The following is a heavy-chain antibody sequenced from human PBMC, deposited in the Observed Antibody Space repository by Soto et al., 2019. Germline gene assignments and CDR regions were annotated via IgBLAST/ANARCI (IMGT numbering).Heavy chain of an antibody. J-gene: IGHJ6*02. CDR1: GFTFSDHY. V-gene: IGHV3-72*01. CDR3: ARVSRYCSGGSCPMDV. D-gene: IGHD2-15*01. Sequence: PGGSLRLSCAASGFTFSDHYMDWVRQAPGKGLQWVGRTRNKANSYTTEYAASVKGRFTISRDDSKNSLYLQMNSLKTEDTAVYYCARVSRYCSGGSCPMDVWGQGTTVTVSS. CDR2: TRNKANSYTT.